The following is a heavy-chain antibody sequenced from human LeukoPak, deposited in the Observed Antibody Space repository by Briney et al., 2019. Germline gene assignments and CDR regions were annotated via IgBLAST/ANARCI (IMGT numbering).Heavy chain of an antibody. Sequence: GGSLRLSCAASGFTFSDYDMSWVRQAPGKGLEWLSDIIRTGSHTTYADSVKGRFTVSRDNSKNSLSLELNSLRVADTAIYYCERVGPTAEDGTTDYWGQGTLVTVSS. J-gene: IGHJ4*02. CDR1: GFTFSDYD. CDR2: IIRTGSHT. D-gene: IGHD4-11*01. CDR3: ERVGPTAEDGTTDY. V-gene: IGHV3-11*06.